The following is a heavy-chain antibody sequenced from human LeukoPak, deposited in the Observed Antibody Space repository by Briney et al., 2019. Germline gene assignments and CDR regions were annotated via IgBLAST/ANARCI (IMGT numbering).Heavy chain of an antibody. J-gene: IGHJ5*02. V-gene: IGHV3-33*01. CDR3: ASGKYRYGDNWFDP. CDR1: GFSFSSYG. CDR2: IWYDASEK. Sequence: PGGSLRLSCAASGFSFSSYGMLWVRQAPGKGLEWVAVIWYDASEKFYADSVKGRFAISRDNSKNTLDLQMSSLRAEDTAVYFCASGKYRYGDNWFDPWGQGTLVTVSS. D-gene: IGHD5-18*01.